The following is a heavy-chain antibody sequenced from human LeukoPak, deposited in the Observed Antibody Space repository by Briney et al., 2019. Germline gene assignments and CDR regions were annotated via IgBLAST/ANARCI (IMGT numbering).Heavy chain of an antibody. CDR3: ARALDFWSGYYVS. CDR2: IYSGGST. J-gene: IGHJ5*02. CDR1: GFTVSSNY. V-gene: IGHV3-53*01. Sequence: GGSLRRSCASSGFTVSSNYMRWVRQAPGQGLEWVSVIYSGGSTYYADSVKGRFTISRDNSKNTLYLQMNSLRAEDTAVYYCARALDFWSGYYVSWGQGTLVTVSS. D-gene: IGHD3-3*01.